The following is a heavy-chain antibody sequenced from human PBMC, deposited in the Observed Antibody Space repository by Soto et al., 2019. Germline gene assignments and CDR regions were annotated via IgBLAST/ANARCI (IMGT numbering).Heavy chain of an antibody. CDR2: IIPIFGTA. D-gene: IGHD5-18*01. CDR3: ARGIDVDTAGVDRWFDP. Sequence: QVQLVQSGAEVKKPGSSVKVSCKASGGTFSSYAISWLRQAPGQGLEWMGGIIPIFGTANYAQKFQGIVTITADESTSTAYMELSSLRSEDTAVYYCARGIDVDTAGVDRWFDPWGQGTLVTVSS. V-gene: IGHV1-69*01. J-gene: IGHJ5*02. CDR1: GGTFSSYA.